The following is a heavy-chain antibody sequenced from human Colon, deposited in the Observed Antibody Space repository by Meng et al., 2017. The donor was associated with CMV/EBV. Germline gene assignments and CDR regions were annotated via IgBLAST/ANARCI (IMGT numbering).Heavy chain of an antibody. D-gene: IGHD3-10*01. CDR3: ANRLARKDFGSEYYYYDIDV. J-gene: IGHJ6*02. Sequence: SVKVSCKASGGTFSSSGLTWVRQAPGQGLEWMGGIITLFGTTNYAQKFQGRISITTDESRSTAYMELSSLRSEDTAVYYCANRLARKDFGSEYYYYDIDVWGQGTTVTVSS. CDR2: IITLFGTT. CDR1: GGTFSSSG. V-gene: IGHV1-69*05.